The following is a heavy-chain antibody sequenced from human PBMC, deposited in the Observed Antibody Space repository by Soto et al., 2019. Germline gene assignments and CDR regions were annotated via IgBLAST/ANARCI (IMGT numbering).Heavy chain of an antibody. D-gene: IGHD2-2*02. CDR2: IYYSGST. CDR1: GGSISSYY. CDR3: ARDEGYCSSTSCYTGWFDP. J-gene: IGHJ5*02. Sequence: SETLSLTCTVSGGSISSYYWSWIRQPPGKGLEWIGYIYYSGSTNYNPSLKSRVTISVDTSKNQFSLKLSSVTAADTAVYYCARDEGYCSSTSCYTGWFDPWGQGTLVTVSS. V-gene: IGHV4-59*01.